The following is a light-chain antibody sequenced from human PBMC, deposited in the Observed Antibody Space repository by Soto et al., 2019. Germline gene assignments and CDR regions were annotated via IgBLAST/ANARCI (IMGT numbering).Light chain of an antibody. Sequence: QYVLTQPASVSGSPGQSITIPCTGTSNDIGGYNYVSWYQQHPGKVHKLMIFDVSYRPSGISDRFSGSKSGNTASLTSSGRQPDDEADYYCSSYGACSPLFGGVTKLPVL. CDR1: SNDIGGYNY. CDR3: SSYGACSPL. V-gene: IGLV2-14*03. J-gene: IGLJ2*01. CDR2: DVS.